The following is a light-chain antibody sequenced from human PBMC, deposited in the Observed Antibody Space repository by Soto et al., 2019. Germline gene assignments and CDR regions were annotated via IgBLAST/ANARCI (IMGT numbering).Light chain of an antibody. CDR1: QGISSA. J-gene: IGKJ4*01. Sequence: AIQLTQSPSSLSASVGDRVTITCRASQGISSALVWYQQKPGKAPKLLIYDASSLESGVPSRFSGSGSGTDFTLTISSLQPEDFATYYCQQLNSYPLTFGGGTKVEIK. CDR2: DAS. V-gene: IGKV1-13*02. CDR3: QQLNSYPLT.